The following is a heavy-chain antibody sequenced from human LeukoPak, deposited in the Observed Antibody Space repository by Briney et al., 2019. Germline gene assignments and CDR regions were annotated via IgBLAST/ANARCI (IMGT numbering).Heavy chain of an antibody. CDR2: IYYSGST. V-gene: IGHV4-39*01. CDR1: GGSISSGSYY. D-gene: IGHD5-24*01. J-gene: IGHJ4*02. CDR3: ARLEMATSNFDY. Sequence: SETLSLTCTVSGGSISSGSYYWGWIRQPPGKGLEWIGSIYYSGSTYYNPSLKSRVAISVDTSKNQFSLKLSSVTAADTAVYYCARLEMATSNFDYWGQGTLVTVSS.